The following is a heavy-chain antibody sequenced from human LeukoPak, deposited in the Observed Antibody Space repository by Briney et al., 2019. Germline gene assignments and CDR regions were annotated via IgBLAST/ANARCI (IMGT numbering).Heavy chain of an antibody. CDR1: GGSLSGYY. V-gene: IGHV4-34*01. CDR2: IYHSGST. Sequence: SVTLSLTCAVYGGSLSGYYWGWIRQPPGKGLEWIGSIYHSGSTYYNPSLKRRVTISVDTSKNQFSLKLSSVTAADTAVYYRAGSYSGSYAQHWGQGTLVTVSS. J-gene: IGHJ1*01. D-gene: IGHD1-26*01. CDR3: AGSYSGSYAQH.